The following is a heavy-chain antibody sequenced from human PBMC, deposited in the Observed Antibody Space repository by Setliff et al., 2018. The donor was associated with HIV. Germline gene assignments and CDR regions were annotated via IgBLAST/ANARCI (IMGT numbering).Heavy chain of an antibody. CDR2: IKQDGSEK. Sequence: PGGSLRLSCAASGFTFSTYWMSWVRQAPGKGLEWVANIKQDGSEKYYVDSVKGRFTISRDNAKNSLYLQMNRLRAEDTAVYFCARVRGGMVADYWARERWSPSPQ. J-gene: IGHJ4*02. V-gene: IGHV3-7*01. CDR3: ARVRGGMVADY. D-gene: IGHD1-26*01. CDR1: GFTFSTYW.